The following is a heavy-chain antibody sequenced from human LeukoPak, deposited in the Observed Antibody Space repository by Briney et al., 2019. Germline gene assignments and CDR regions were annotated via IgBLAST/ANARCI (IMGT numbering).Heavy chain of an antibody. V-gene: IGHV4-31*03. Sequence: SETLSLTCTVSGTSISSGDYSWSWVRQHPGKGLEWIAYIYYSGNTYYNPSLKRRVTISVDTSKNQFSLKLSSVTAADTAVYYCARTITIFGALGYIDYWGQGTLVTVSS. J-gene: IGHJ4*02. CDR3: ARTITIFGALGYIDY. CDR1: GTSISSGDYS. CDR2: IYYSGNT. D-gene: IGHD3-3*01.